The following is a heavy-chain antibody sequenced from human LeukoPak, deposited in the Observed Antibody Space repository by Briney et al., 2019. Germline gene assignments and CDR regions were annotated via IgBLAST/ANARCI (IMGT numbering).Heavy chain of an antibody. D-gene: IGHD3-22*01. CDR3: ARGQTRVNY. V-gene: IGHV4-61*02. CDR1: GGSISSGSYY. J-gene: IGHJ4*02. Sequence: SETLSLTCTVSGGSISSGSYYWSWIRQPAGKGLEWIGRIYTSGSTNYNPSLKSRVTISVDTSKNQFSLKLSSVTAADTAVYYCARGQTRVNYWGQGTLVTVSS. CDR2: IYTSGST.